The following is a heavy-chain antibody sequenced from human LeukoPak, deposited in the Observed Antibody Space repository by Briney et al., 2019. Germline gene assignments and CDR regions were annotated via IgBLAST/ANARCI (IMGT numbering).Heavy chain of an antibody. Sequence: GGSMTLSSALSAFTFSSYAISWVRPAPEKGLVWVSAISGIGGSTYYAGSVKGRLTISTGNFKNTLYLQMISLSAEDTAVYSCAKGGYSYASFDYWGQGTVVTVSS. CDR2: ISGIGGST. D-gene: IGHD5-18*01. CDR1: AFTFSSYA. J-gene: IGHJ4*02. V-gene: IGHV3-23*01. CDR3: AKGGYSYASFDY.